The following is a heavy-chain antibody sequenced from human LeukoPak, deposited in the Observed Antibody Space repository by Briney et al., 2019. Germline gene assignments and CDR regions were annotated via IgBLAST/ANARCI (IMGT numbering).Heavy chain of an antibody. CDR1: GFTFSSYG. D-gene: IGHD3-22*01. CDR2: IYSGGST. Sequence: GGSLRLSCAASGFTFSSYGMSWVRPVPGKGLEWVSVIYSGGSTYYADSVKGRFTISRDNSKNTLYLQMNSLRAEDTAVYYCARAEVVVMAFDIWGQGTMVTVSS. CDR3: ARAEVVVMAFDI. V-gene: IGHV3-66*01. J-gene: IGHJ3*02.